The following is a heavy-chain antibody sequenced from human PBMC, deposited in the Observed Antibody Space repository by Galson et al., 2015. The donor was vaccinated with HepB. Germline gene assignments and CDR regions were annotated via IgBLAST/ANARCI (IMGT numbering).Heavy chain of an antibody. CDR2: ISYDGSYK. V-gene: IGHV3-30*18. D-gene: IGHD3-10*01. J-gene: IGHJ5*02. CDR1: GFTFSSYG. CDR3: AKGGYYGSGRYGNNWFDP. Sequence: SLRLSCAASGFTFSSYGMHWVRQAPGKGLEWVAVISYDGSYKYSTDSVKGRFTISRDNSKNTLCLQMNSLRVEDTAVYYCAKGGYYGSGRYGNNWFDPWGQGILVTVSS.